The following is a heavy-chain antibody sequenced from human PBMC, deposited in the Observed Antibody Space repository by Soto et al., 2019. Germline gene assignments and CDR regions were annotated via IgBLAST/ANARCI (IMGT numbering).Heavy chain of an antibody. D-gene: IGHD4-4*01. CDR3: ARVVMTTVTASYSYGMDV. V-gene: IGHV1-69*18. CDR2: IIPFIGTA. J-gene: IGHJ6*01. CDR1: GGTFSSYA. Sequence: QVQLVQSGAEVKKPGSSVTVSCKASGGTFSSYAISWVRQAPGQGLEWMGRIIPFIGTANYAQKFQGRVTITADESTSTAYMELTSLRSEDTAVYYCARVVMTTVTASYSYGMDVWGQGTTVTVS.